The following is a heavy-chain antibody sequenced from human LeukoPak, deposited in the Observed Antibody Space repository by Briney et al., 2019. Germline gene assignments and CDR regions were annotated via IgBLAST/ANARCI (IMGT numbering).Heavy chain of an antibody. J-gene: IGHJ4*02. V-gene: IGHV4-31*03. CDR1: GGSISSGAYY. CDR3: ARESFDWLDYYDSSGYYFFDY. D-gene: IGHD3-22*01. CDR2: IFYSGNT. Sequence: SETLSLTCTVSGGSISSGAYYWSWIRQHPGKGPEWIGNIFYSGNTYYNPSLKSRVTISVDTSKNQFSLKLSSVTAADTAVYYCARESFDWLDYYDSSGYYFFDYWGQGTLVTVSS.